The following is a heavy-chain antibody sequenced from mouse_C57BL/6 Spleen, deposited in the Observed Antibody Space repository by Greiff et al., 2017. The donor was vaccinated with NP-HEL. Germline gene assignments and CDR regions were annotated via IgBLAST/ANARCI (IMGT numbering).Heavy chain of an antibody. J-gene: IGHJ3*01. CDR2: INPNNGGT. V-gene: IGHV1-18*01. Sequence: EVQLQQSGPELVKPGASVKIPCKASGYTFTDYNMDWVKQSHGKSLEWIGDINPNNGGTIYNQKFKGKATLTVDKSSSTAYMELRSLTSEDTAVYYCARKGTYYDYDELAYWGQGTLVTVSA. CDR3: ARKGTYYDYDELAY. D-gene: IGHD2-4*01. CDR1: GYTFTDYN.